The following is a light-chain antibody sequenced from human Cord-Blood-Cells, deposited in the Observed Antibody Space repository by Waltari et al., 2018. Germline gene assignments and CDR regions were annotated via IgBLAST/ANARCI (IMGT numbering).Light chain of an antibody. V-gene: IGLV2-11*01. Sequence: QSALTQPRSVSGSPGQSVTISCTGTSSDVGGYNYVSAYQQHPDKAPKLMIYDVSKRPSGVPGRLSGYKSGDTASLTISALQAEDEADYCCCSYAGSYTYVFGTGTKVTVL. CDR2: DVS. CDR3: CSYAGSYTYV. CDR1: SSDVGGYNY. J-gene: IGLJ1*01.